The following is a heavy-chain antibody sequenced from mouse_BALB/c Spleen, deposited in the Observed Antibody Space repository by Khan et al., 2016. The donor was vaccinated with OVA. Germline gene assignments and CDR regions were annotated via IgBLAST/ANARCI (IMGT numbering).Heavy chain of an antibody. CDR3: TRGGSSGPAWFTY. J-gene: IGHJ3*01. CDR2: IRYDGNT. V-gene: IGHV3-6*02. Sequence: EVQLQESGPGLVKPSQSLSLTCSVTGYSITNGYFWNWIRQFPGNNLEWMGYIRYDGNTNYNPSFKNRISITRDTSKNKFFMNLTSVTPEDTATYYCTRGGSSGPAWFTYWGQGTLVTVSA. CDR1: GYSITNGYF. D-gene: IGHD3-1*01.